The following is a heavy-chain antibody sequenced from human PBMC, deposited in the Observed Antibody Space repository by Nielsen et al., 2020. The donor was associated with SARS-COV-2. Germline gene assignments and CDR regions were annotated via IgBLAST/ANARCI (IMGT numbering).Heavy chain of an antibody. CDR1: GYTFTGYY. Sequence: ASVKVSCKASGYTFTGYYMHWVRQAPGQGLEWMGILKPSAGSTTFADKFQGRVTMTRDTSTSTVYMELSSLRPEDTAVYYCARDGARALDYWGQGTLLIVSS. D-gene: IGHD4/OR15-4a*01. CDR2: LKPSAGST. V-gene: IGHV1-46*01. CDR3: ARDGARALDY. J-gene: IGHJ4*02.